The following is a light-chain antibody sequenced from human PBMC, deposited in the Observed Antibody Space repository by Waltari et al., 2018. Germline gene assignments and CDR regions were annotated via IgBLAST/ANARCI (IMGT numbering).Light chain of an antibody. J-gene: IGKJ1*01. CDR3: QQRSHWWT. Sequence: EIVLTQSPVTLSLSPGERATLSCRASQGVGSYLAWYQQRLGQPPRLLIFDASKRATGIAARFSGSGSETDITLTISGVEPEDFAVYYCQQRSHWWTFGQGTKVEIK. CDR2: DAS. V-gene: IGKV3-11*01. CDR1: QGVGSY.